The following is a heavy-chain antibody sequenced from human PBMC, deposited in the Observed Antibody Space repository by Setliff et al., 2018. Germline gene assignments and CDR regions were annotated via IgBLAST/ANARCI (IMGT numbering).Heavy chain of an antibody. CDR3: ARGDSSGNNYPVLDY. J-gene: IGHJ4*02. V-gene: IGHV4-61*09. CDR1: GGSINSGPYY. D-gene: IGHD5-18*01. CDR2: IYSKGSM. Sequence: PSETLSLTCTVTGGSINSGPYYWTWIRQSAGKGLDWLGQIYSKGSMNYNPSLKSRVTISADSSKSQFFLRLTSVTAADTAIYYCARGDSSGNNYPVLDYWGQGTLVTVSS.